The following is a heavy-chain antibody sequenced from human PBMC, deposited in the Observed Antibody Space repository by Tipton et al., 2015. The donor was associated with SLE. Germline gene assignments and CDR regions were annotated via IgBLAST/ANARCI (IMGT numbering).Heavy chain of an antibody. Sequence: TLSLTCTVSGGSISSSSYYWSWIRQPPGKGLEWIGYIYYSGSTNYNPSLKSRVTISVDTSKNQFSLKLSSVTAADTAVYYCARGRSSLFDYWGQGTLVTVSS. CDR2: IYYSGST. CDR1: GGSISSSSYY. V-gene: IGHV4-61*01. J-gene: IGHJ4*02. CDR3: ARGRSSLFDY.